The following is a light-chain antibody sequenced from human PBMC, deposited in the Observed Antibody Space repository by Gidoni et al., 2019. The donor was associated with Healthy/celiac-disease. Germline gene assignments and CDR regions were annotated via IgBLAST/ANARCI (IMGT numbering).Light chain of an antibody. J-gene: IGKJ2*01. V-gene: IGKV3-11*01. CDR3: QQRSSWPYT. CDR1: QSVSSY. Sequence: EIVLTQSPATLSLSPGDRATLTCRASQSVSSYLAWYQQKPGQAPRLLIYDASNLATGIPARFSGSGSGTDFTLTISSLQPEDFAVYYCQQRSSWPYTFGQGTKLEIK. CDR2: DAS.